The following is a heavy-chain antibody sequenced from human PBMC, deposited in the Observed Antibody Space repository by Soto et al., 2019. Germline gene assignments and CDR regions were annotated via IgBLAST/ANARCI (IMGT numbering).Heavy chain of an antibody. V-gene: IGHV3-23*01. CDR1: GFTFSSYA. Sequence: GSLRLSCAASGFTFSSYAMSWVRQAPGKGLEWVSVISGSGGSTYYPDSVKGRFTISRDNSKNTLYLQMNSLRAEDTAVYYCAKADSGNYYSYYYYGMDVWGQGTTVTVSS. D-gene: IGHD1-26*01. CDR2: ISGSGGST. J-gene: IGHJ6*02. CDR3: AKADSGNYYSYYYYGMDV.